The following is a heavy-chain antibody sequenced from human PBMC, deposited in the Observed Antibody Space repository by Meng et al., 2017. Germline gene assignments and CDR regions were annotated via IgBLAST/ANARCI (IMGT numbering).Heavy chain of an antibody. J-gene: IGHJ6*02. CDR2: IIPIFGTA. V-gene: IGHV1-69*13. CDR3: ARIRYYGMDV. CDR1: GCTFSSYA. Sequence: SSVKVSCKDSGCTFSSYAISWVRQAPGQGLEWMGGIIPIFGTANHAQKFQGRVTITADESTSTAYMELSSLRSEDTAVYYCARIRYYGMDVWGQGTTVTVSS.